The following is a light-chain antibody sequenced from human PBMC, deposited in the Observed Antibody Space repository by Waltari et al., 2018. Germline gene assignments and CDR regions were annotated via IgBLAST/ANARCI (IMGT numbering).Light chain of an antibody. V-gene: IGKV1-5*01. CDR1: QNIDSW. CDR3: QQYDTYWA. J-gene: IGKJ1*01. Sequence: DIQMTQSPSTLSASVGDRVTITCRASQNIDSWLAWYQQKQGEAPKLLIYDASSLASGVPSRFSGSGSGTEFTLTISGLQPDDLATYYCQQYDTYWAFGQGTKVDIK. CDR2: DAS.